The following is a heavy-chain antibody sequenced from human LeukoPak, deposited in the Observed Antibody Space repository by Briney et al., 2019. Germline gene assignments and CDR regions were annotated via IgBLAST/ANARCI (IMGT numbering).Heavy chain of an antibody. Sequence: SETLSLTCTVSGGSISSGGYYWSWIRQPPGKGLEWIGYIYYSGSTNYNPSLKSRVTISVDTSKNQFSLNLSSMTAADTAVYYCARRGSKEWLGFNYWGQGTLVTVSS. CDR3: ARRGSKEWLGFNY. J-gene: IGHJ4*02. CDR1: GGSISSGGYY. D-gene: IGHD6-19*01. CDR2: IYYSGST. V-gene: IGHV4-61*08.